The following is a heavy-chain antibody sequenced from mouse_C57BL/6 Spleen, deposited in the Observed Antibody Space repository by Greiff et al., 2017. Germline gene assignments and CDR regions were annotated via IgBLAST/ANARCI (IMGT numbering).Heavy chain of an antibody. J-gene: IGHJ3*01. D-gene: IGHD1-1*01. V-gene: IGHV5-17*01. Sequence: EVKVVESGGGLVKPGGSLKLSCAASGFTFSDYGMHWVRQAPEKGLEWVAYISSGSSTIYYADTVKGRFTISRDNAKNTLFLQMTSLRSEDTAMFYCARTYYGSPWFAYWGQGTLVTVSA. CDR2: ISSGSSTI. CDR1: GFTFSDYG. CDR3: ARTYYGSPWFAY.